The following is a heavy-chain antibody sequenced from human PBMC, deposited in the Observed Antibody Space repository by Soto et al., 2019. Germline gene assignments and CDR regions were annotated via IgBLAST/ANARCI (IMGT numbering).Heavy chain of an antibody. CDR2: IYYSGST. CDR1: GGSISSSSYY. CDR3: ARGGYFSGGSCYSSKSSDYYYYYMDV. V-gene: IGHV4-39*01. D-gene: IGHD2-15*01. Sequence: SETLSLTCTVSGGSISSSSYYWGWIRQPPGKGLEWIGSIYYSGSTYYNPSLKSRVTISVDTSKNQFSLKLSSVTAADTAVYYCARGGYFSGGSCYSSKSSDYYYYYMDVWGKGTTVTVSS. J-gene: IGHJ6*03.